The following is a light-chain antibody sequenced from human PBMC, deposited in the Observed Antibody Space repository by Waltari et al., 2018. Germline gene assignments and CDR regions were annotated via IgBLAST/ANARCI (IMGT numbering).Light chain of an antibody. CDR2: GKD. V-gene: IGLV3-19*01. Sequence: SSELTQDPAVSVALGQTVRFTCQGDSLRTSYASWYQLKPGQAPVLVIYGKDKRPSVIPDRISGYSSGTTSSLTITGAQAEDEADYYCSSRNGRANQVVFAGGTKVTVL. CDR3: SSRNGRANQVV. CDR1: SLRTSY. J-gene: IGLJ3*02.